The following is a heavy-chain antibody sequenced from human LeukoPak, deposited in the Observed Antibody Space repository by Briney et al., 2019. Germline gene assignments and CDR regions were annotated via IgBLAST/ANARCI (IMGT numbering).Heavy chain of an antibody. CDR2: ISGSGGST. CDR1: GFTFSSYA. Sequence: GGSLRLSCAAYGFTFSSYAMSWVRQAPGKGLEWVSAISGSGGSTYYADSVKGRFTISRDNSKNTLYLQMNSLRAEDTAVYYCAKDFLGYYYDSSGYFDFDYWGQGTLVTVSS. V-gene: IGHV3-23*01. D-gene: IGHD3-22*01. CDR3: AKDFLGYYYDSSGYFDFDY. J-gene: IGHJ4*02.